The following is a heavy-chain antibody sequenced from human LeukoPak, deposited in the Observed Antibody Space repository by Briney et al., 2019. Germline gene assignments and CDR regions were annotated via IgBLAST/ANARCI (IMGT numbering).Heavy chain of an antibody. Sequence: SGGSLRLSCAASGFTVSSNYISWVRQAPGKGLEWVSAIYSGGSTYYADSVKGRFTISRDNSKNTLYLQMNSLRAEDTAVYYCARRELGYYYYGVAVWGQGTTVTVSS. V-gene: IGHV3-53*01. CDR3: ARRELGYYYYGVAV. CDR2: IYSGGST. CDR1: GFTVSSNY. D-gene: IGHD1-26*01. J-gene: IGHJ6*02.